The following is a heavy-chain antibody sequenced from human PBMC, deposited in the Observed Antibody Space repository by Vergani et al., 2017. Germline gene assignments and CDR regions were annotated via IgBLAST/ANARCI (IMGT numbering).Heavy chain of an antibody. CDR2: IDHTGRP. CDR3: ARVNTETNGHLYYYYYMDG. J-gene: IGHJ6*03. Sequence: QVQLQQWGGGLLKPSETLSLTCVVNGGSFTSYHWTWIRQSPGEGLEWVGDIDHTGRPDYNPSLKSRRTMSVDKSRNQFSLTLNSVTATDTAIYFCARVNTETNGHLYYYYYMDGWGQGTAVTVS. D-gene: IGHD4-11*01. CDR1: GGSFTSYH. V-gene: IGHV4-34*01.